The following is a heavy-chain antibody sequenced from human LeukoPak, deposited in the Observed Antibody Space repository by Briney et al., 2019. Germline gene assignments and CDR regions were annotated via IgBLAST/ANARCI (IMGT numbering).Heavy chain of an antibody. D-gene: IGHD2-2*01. CDR3: ARDRVVPAAMAGYYYYYGMDV. Sequence: GGSLRLSCAASGFTFSDYYTSWIRQAPGKGLEWISDVSSSSSYTNYADSVKGRFTISRDNAKNSLYLQMNSLRAEDTAVYYCARDRVVPAAMAGYYYYYGMDVRGQGTTVTVSS. CDR1: GFTFSDYY. CDR2: VSSSSSYT. J-gene: IGHJ6*02. V-gene: IGHV3-11*05.